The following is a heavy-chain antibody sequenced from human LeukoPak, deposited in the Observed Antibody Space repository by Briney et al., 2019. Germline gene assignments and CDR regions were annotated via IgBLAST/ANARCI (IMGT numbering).Heavy chain of an antibody. D-gene: IGHD6-13*01. J-gene: IGHJ5*02. CDR2: MNPKSGYT. CDR3: ARDHGTSIAAAGTRYNWFDP. V-gene: IGHV1-8*03. CDR1: GYTFTNYD. Sequence: ASVKVSCKASGYTFTNYDINWVGQATGQGLEWMGWMNPKSGYTGYAQKFQGRVTITRDTSISTAYMELSSLRSEDTAVYYCARDHGTSIAAAGTRYNWFDPWGQGTLVTVSS.